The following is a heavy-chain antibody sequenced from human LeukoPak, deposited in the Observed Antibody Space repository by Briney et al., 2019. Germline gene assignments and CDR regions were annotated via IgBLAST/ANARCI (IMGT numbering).Heavy chain of an antibody. J-gene: IGHJ6*02. CDR3: ARDARARRYYYYGMDV. CDR1: GFTFDDYT. V-gene: IGHV3-43*01. Sequence: GGSLRLSCAASGFTFDDYTMHWVRQAPGKGLEWVSLISWDGGSTYYADSVKGRFTISRDNSKNTLYLQMNSLRAEDTAVYYCARDARARRYYYYGMDVWGQGTTVTVSS. CDR2: ISWDGGST.